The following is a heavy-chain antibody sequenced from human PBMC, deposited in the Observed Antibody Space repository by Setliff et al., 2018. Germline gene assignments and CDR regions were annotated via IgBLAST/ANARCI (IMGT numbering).Heavy chain of an antibody. J-gene: IGHJ6*03. CDR1: GFTFSSYA. V-gene: IGHV3-74*01. CDR2: ISPDGTIT. CDR3: ASIDWGENFYNTDV. D-gene: IGHD7-27*01. Sequence: GSLRLSCTASGFTFSSYAVSWVRQAPGKGLEWVSRISPDGTITNYADSVKGRFTISRDNAKSTLYLQMSSLRGEDTAVYFCASIDWGENFYNTDVWGKGTTVTVSS.